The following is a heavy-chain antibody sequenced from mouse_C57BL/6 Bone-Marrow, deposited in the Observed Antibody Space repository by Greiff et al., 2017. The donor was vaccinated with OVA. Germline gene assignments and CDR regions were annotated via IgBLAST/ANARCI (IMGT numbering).Heavy chain of an antibody. V-gene: IGHV6-3*01. CDR3: TGLFFDD. CDR2: IRLKSDNYAT. J-gene: IGHJ3*01. CDR1: GFTFSNYW. Sequence: EVMLVESGGGLVQPGGSMKLSCVASGFTFSNYWMNWVRQSPEKGLEWVAQIRLKSDNYATHYAVSVKGRFTISRDDSKSSVYLQRNNLRAEDTGIYYCTGLFFDDWGQGTLVTVSA.